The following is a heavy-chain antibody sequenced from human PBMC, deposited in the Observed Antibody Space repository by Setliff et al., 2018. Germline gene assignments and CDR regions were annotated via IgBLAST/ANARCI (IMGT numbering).Heavy chain of an antibody. CDR3: ERLVRYCSTTSCQRTSGDDF. J-gene: IGHJ4*02. Sequence: ASVKVSCKASGYTFTDYGISWVRQAPGQGLEWMGRISPYTGNTFYAPQFQGRVIMTTDTSAKTAYMDLRSLRSDDTAVYYCERLVRYCSTTSCQRTSGDDFWGLGILVTVSS. V-gene: IGHV1-18*01. CDR2: ISPYTGNT. D-gene: IGHD2-2*01. CDR1: GYTFTDYG.